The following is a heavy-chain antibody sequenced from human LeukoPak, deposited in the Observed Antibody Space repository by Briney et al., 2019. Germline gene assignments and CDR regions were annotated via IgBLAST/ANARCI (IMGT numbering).Heavy chain of an antibody. Sequence: QAGGSLRPSCAASGFPVSCNYMSWVRQAPGEGVEWGSVIYSGGNTYYADIVKGRFTITKNNSKNTLYLQMNSLRADDTAVYYCAKEGQESSGYKHFEYWGQGTLVTVSS. CDR3: AKEGQESSGYKHFEY. CDR2: IYSGGNT. D-gene: IGHD3-22*01. V-gene: IGHV3-53*01. CDR1: GFPVSCNY. J-gene: IGHJ4*02.